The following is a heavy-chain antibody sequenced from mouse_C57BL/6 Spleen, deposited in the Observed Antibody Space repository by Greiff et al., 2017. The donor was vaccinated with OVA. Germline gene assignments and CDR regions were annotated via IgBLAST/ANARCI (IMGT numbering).Heavy chain of an antibody. V-gene: IGHV7-3*01. Sequence: EVQRVESGGGLVQPGGSLSLSCAASGFTFTDYYMSWVRQPPGKALEWLGFIRNKANGYTTEYSASVKGRFTISRDNSQSILYLQMNALRAEDSATYYCARYSPAYYDGTPYYYAMDYWGQGTSVTVSS. J-gene: IGHJ4*01. D-gene: IGHD1-1*01. CDR1: GFTFTDYY. CDR2: IRNKANGYTT. CDR3: ARYSPAYYDGTPYYYAMDY.